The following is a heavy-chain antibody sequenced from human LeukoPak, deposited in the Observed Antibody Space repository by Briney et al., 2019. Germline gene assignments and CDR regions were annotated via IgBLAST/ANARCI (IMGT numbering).Heavy chain of an antibody. CDR2: IYHSEST. D-gene: IGHD6-13*01. V-gene: IGHV4-30-2*01. Sequence: KSSETLSLTCTVSGGSISSGGYSWTWIRQPPGKGLEWIAYIYHSESTYYNPSLKSRVTISADRSKNQFSLKLNSVTAADTAVYCCARGIAASDWFDPWGQGTLVTVSS. J-gene: IGHJ5*02. CDR1: GGSISSGGYS. CDR3: ARGIAASDWFDP.